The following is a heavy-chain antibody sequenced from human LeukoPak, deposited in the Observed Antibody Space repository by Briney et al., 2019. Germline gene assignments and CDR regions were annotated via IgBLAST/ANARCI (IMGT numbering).Heavy chain of an antibody. CDR2: IRYDGSNK. CDR3: ARVFLRKYDFWSGYYFDY. V-gene: IGHV3-30*02. J-gene: IGHJ4*02. Sequence: GGSLRLSCAASGFTFSSYGMHWVRQAPGKGLEWVAFIRYDGSNKYYADPVKGRFTISRDNSKNTLYLQMNSLRAEDTAVYYCARVFLRKYDFWSGYYFDYWGQGTLVTVSS. D-gene: IGHD3-3*01. CDR1: GFTFSSYG.